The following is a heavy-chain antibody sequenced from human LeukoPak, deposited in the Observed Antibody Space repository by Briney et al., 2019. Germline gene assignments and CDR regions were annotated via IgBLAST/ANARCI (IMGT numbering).Heavy chain of an antibody. CDR1: GGTFSSYA. J-gene: IGHJ3*02. V-gene: IGHV1-69*06. Sequence: ASVKVSCKASGGTFSSYAISWVRQAPGQGLEWMGGIIPIFGTANYAQKFQGRVTITADKSTSTAYVELSSLRSEDTAVYYCARDPSDSGGGAFDIWGQGQWSPSLQ. CDR2: IIPIFGTA. CDR3: ARDPSDSGGGAFDI. D-gene: IGHD1-26*01.